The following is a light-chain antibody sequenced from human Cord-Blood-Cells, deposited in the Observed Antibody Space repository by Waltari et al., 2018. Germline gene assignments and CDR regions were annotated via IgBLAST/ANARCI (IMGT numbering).Light chain of an antibody. Sequence: QSALTQPRSVSGSPGQSVTISCTGTSSDVGGYNYVSWYQQHPGKAPKRMIYDVSKRPSGVPDRFSGSKSGNTASLTISGLQAEDEADYYCCSYASSYPWVFGGGTKLTVL. CDR1: SSDVGGYNY. J-gene: IGLJ3*02. CDR2: DVS. V-gene: IGLV2-11*01. CDR3: CSYASSYPWV.